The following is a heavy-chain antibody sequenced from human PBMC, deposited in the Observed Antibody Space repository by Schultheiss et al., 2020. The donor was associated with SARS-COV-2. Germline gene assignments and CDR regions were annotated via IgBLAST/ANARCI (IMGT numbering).Heavy chain of an antibody. J-gene: IGHJ5*02. D-gene: IGHD2-2*02. Sequence: SQTLSLTCTVSGGSISSGGYYWSWIRQHPGKGLEWIGSIYYSGSTYYNPSLQSRVSISVDTSKNQFSLNLSSVTAADTAVYYCARDAPYCSSTSCYISPRVWFDPWGQGTLVTVSS. CDR3: ARDAPYCSSTSCYISPRVWFDP. CDR2: IYYSGST. V-gene: IGHV4-39*02. CDR1: GGSISSGGYY.